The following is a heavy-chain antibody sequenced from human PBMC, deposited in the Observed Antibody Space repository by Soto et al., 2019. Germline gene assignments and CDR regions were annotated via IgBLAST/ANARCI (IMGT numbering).Heavy chain of an antibody. CDR1: GGSISSYY. CDR3: ARTKYYDFWSGYSYYFDY. CDR2: IYTSGST. J-gene: IGHJ4*02. Sequence: SETLSLTCTVSGGSISSYYWIWIRQPAGKGLEWIGRIYTSGSTNYNPSLKSRVTMSVDTSKNQFSLKLSSVTAADTAVYYCARTKYYDFWSGYSYYFDYWGQGTLVTVSS. V-gene: IGHV4-4*07. D-gene: IGHD3-3*01.